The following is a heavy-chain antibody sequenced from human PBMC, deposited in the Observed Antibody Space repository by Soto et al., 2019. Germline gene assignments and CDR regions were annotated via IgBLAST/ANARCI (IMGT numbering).Heavy chain of an antibody. CDR1: GYTFTSYG. V-gene: IGHV1-18*01. J-gene: IGHJ6*02. CDR2: ISAYNGNT. D-gene: IGHD2-2*01. Sequence: ASVKVSCKASGYTFTSYGIRWVRQAPGQGLEWMGWISAYNGNTNYAQKLQGRVTMTTDTSTSTAYMELRSLRSDDTAVYYCAREVVVPAATSYYYYGMDVWGQGTTVTVSS. CDR3: AREVVVPAATSYYYYGMDV.